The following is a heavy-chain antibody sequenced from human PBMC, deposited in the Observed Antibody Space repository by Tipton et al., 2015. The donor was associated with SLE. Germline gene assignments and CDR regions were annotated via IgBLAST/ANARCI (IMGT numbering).Heavy chain of an antibody. CDR3: VRGGPGDYYYYYMDV. CDR2: IYPGDSDT. V-gene: IGHV5-51*03. D-gene: IGHD2-15*01. Sequence: QSGAEVKKPGESLKISCKGSGYSFTSYWIGWVRQMPGKGLEWMGMIYPGDSDTRYSPSFQGHVTISADKSINTAYLKWSSLRASDTAIYYCVRGGPGDYYYYYMDVWGKGTTVTVSS. J-gene: IGHJ6*03. CDR1: GYSFTSYW.